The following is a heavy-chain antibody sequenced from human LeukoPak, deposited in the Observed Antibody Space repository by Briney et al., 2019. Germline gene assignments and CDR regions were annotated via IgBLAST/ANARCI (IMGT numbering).Heavy chain of an antibody. CDR1: GFIFTSYT. CDR3: VRDYLHGFDI. CDR2: ISGSGDTT. Sequence: GGSLRLSCAASGFIFTSYTMTWVRQAPGKGLEWVAAISGSGDTTSYAGSVKGRFAISRDNSKNTLSLQMNSLRAEDTAVYYCVRDYLHGFDIWGQGTMVTVSS. V-gene: IGHV3-23*01. J-gene: IGHJ3*02.